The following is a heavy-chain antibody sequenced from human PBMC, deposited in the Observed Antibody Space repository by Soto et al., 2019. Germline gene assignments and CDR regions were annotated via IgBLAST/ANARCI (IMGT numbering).Heavy chain of an antibody. CDR2: ISDTGSSH. Sequence: LRLSFVGSVFTFSSYGMHWVRQAPGKGLECVAVISDTGSSHYYAASVEGRFTISRENSKNTLSLHMDRLRVEDTAVYYCAKDRGGDCPDNSCYFGADYWGQGTSVTV. CDR1: VFTFSSYG. CDR3: AKDRGGDCPDNSCYFGADY. V-gene: IGHV3-30*18. J-gene: IGHJ4*02. D-gene: IGHD2-2*01.